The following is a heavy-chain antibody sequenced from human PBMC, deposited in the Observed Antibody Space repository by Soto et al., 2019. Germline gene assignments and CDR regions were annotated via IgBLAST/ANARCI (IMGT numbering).Heavy chain of an antibody. CDR1: GGSISSGGYS. Sequence: SETLSLTCAVSGGSISSGGYSWSWIRHPPGKGLEWIGYIYHSGSTYYNPSLKSRVAVSVDTSKNQFSLKLKSVTAADTAVYYCARHRRDIAMAGLFDYWGQGTLVTVSS. CDR3: ARHRRDIAMAGLFDY. CDR2: IYHSGST. J-gene: IGHJ4*02. V-gene: IGHV4-30-2*01. D-gene: IGHD5-18*01.